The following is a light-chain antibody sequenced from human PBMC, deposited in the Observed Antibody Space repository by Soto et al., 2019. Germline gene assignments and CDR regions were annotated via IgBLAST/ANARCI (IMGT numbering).Light chain of an antibody. V-gene: IGLV2-14*03. CDR1: SSDVGGYNY. CDR3: NSYTGSAMPYV. J-gene: IGLJ1*01. CDR2: DVT. Sequence: QSALTQPASVSGSPGQSITISCTGTSSDVGGYNYVSWYQHHPDKAPKLVIYDVTNRPSGVSNRFSGSKAGNTASLTISGLQAEDEADYYCNSYTGSAMPYVFGTGTKVTVL.